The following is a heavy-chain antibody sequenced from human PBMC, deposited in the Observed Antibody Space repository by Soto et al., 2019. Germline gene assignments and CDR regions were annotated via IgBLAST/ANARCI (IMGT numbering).Heavy chain of an antibody. Sequence: QVQLVQSGAEVKKPGSSVKVSCKASGGTFSSYAISWVRQAPGQGPEWMGGIIPIFGTANYAQKFQGRVTITTDESTSTAYMELSSLISEDTAVYYCASDNWNYGGDYYFDYWGQGTLVTVSS. CDR1: GGTFSSYA. CDR2: IIPIFGTA. D-gene: IGHD1-7*01. V-gene: IGHV1-69*01. CDR3: ASDNWNYGGDYYFDY. J-gene: IGHJ4*02.